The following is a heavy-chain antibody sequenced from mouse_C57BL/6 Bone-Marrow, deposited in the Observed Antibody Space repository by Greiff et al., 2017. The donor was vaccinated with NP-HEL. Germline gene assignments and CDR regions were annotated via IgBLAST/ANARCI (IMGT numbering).Heavy chain of an antibody. V-gene: IGHV1-50*01. D-gene: IGHD2-5*01. CDR1: GYTFTSYG. CDR3: TPCDSNGRYCDV. Sequence: QVQLQQSGAELVKPGASVKLSCKASGYTFTSYGMQWVKQRPGQGLEWIGEIDPSDGYSNYNQKFKGKATLTVATSTSTAYMQLSSLTSEDSAVYYGTPCDSNGRYCDVWGTGTTVTVSS. J-gene: IGHJ1*03. CDR2: IDPSDGYS.